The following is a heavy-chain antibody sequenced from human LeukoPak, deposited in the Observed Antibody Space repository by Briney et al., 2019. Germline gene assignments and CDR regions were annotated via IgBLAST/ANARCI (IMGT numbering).Heavy chain of an antibody. Sequence: SVKVSCKASGGTFSSYAISWVRQAPGQGLEWMGGIIPIFGTANYAQKFQGRVTITTDESTSTAYMELSSLRSEDTAVYYCASPQEDSSGFNYWAQGTLVTVSS. V-gene: IGHV1-69*05. CDR2: IIPIFGTA. J-gene: IGHJ4*02. D-gene: IGHD3-22*01. CDR3: ASPQEDSSGFNY. CDR1: GGTFSSYA.